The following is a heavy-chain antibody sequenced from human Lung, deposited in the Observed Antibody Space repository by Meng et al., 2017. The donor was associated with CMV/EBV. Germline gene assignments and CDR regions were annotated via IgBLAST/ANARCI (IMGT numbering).Heavy chain of an antibody. CDR3: ARIGPLFWFDP. CDR1: GGSISNNDYY. D-gene: IGHD2-21*01. Sequence: AVSGGSISNNDYYWSWIRQHPGKGLEWIGYIYYSGDTYHNPSIKSRLTISADTSKNQFSLKLTSVTVADTAVYYCARIGPLFWFDPWGQGTLVTVSS. CDR2: IYYSGDT. J-gene: IGHJ5*02. V-gene: IGHV4-30-4*08.